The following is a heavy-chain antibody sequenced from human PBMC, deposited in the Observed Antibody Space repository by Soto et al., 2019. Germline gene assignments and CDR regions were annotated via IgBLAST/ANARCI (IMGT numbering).Heavy chain of an antibody. Sequence: QVQLVQSGAEVKKPGASVKVSCKASGYTFTSYGISWVRQAPGQGLEWMGWISAYNGNTNYAQKLQGRVTMTTDTSTSKAYMELRSLRSDDTAVYYCARDRLTLRIAVAGTPNILCDYWGQGTLVTVSS. CDR2: ISAYNGNT. J-gene: IGHJ4*02. CDR1: GYTFTSYG. D-gene: IGHD6-19*01. CDR3: ARDRLTLRIAVAGTPNILCDY. V-gene: IGHV1-18*01.